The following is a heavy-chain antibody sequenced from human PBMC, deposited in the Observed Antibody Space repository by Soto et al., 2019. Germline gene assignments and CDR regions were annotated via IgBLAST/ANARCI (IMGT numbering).Heavy chain of an antibody. CDR3: ARVGNNYYGSGSYYNDGYYGMDV. D-gene: IGHD3-10*01. V-gene: IGHV1-2*04. CDR2: INPNSGGT. Sequence: ASVKVSCKASGYTFTSYYMHWVRQAPGQGLEWMGWINPNSGGTNYAQKFQGWVTMTRDTSISTAYMELSRLRSDDTAVYYCARVGNNYYGSGSYYNDGYYGMDVWGQGTTVTVSS. J-gene: IGHJ6*02. CDR1: GYTFTSYY.